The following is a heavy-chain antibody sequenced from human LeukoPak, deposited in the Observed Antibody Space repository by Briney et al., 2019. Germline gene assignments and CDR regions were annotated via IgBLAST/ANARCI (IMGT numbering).Heavy chain of an antibody. D-gene: IGHD3-22*01. CDR3: AKAPIYDSTGYYREYHY. CDR2: ISHTGGST. CDR1: GFTFSSYA. J-gene: IGHJ4*02. Sequence: GGSLRLSCAASGFTFSSYALSWVRQAPGMGLQWVSAISHTGGSTYYADSVKGRFTISRDNSKNTLYLQMNSLRADDTAVYYCAKAPIYDSTGYYREYHYWGQGTLVTVSS. V-gene: IGHV3-23*01.